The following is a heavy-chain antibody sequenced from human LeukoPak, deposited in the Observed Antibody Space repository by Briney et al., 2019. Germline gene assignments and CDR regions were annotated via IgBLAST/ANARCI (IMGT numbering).Heavy chain of an antibody. CDR3: AKFTREYCSSSSCPNWFDR. D-gene: IGHD2-15*01. Sequence: PGGSLRVSCGASGFTFSTYAMSWVRQAPGVRQAPGKGLEWVSAISASGGTTYYADSVKGRFTISRDNSKNILYLQMNSLSAEDTAIYYCAKFTREYCSSSSCPNWFDRWGKGTLVTVSS. V-gene: IGHV3-23*01. CDR2: ISASGGTT. J-gene: IGHJ5*02. CDR1: GFTFSTYA.